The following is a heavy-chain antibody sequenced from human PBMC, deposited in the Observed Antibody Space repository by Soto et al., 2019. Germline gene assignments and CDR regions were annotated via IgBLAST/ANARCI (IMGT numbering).Heavy chain of an antibody. Sequence: GASVKVSCKASGGTFSSYAISWVRQAPGQGLEWMGGIIPIFGTANYAQKFQGRATITADESTSTAYMELSSLRSEDTAVDYCARVHDREIYSSSWTFQHWGQGTLVTVSS. J-gene: IGHJ1*01. CDR1: GGTFSSYA. D-gene: IGHD6-13*01. V-gene: IGHV1-69*13. CDR2: IIPIFGTA. CDR3: ARVHDREIYSSSWTFQH.